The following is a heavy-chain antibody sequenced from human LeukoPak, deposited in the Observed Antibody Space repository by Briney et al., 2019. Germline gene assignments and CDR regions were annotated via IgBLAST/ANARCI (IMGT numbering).Heavy chain of an antibody. CDR3: AKHSSSWHYFDY. D-gene: IGHD6-13*01. Sequence: GGSLRLSCAASGFTFSTYGMSWVRQAPGKGLEWVSAISGSGGGTYFADSVKGRFAISRDNSKNTLFLQMDSLRADDTAVYYCAKHSSSWHYFDYWGQGTLVTVSS. V-gene: IGHV3-23*01. CDR2: ISGSGGGT. CDR1: GFTFSTYG. J-gene: IGHJ4*02.